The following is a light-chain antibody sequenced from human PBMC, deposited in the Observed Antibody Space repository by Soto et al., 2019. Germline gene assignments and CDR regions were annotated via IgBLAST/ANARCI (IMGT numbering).Light chain of an antibody. Sequence: DIQMAQSPSSLSASIGDRVTITCRASQGISEYLAWYQQRPGNAPNLLIYGASILQSGVPSRFSGSGSGTHFTLTISSLQPEDVSTYYCHSYNSLPRTFGQGTTVEIK. J-gene: IGKJ1*01. CDR3: HSYNSLPRT. V-gene: IGKV1-27*01. CDR2: GAS. CDR1: QGISEY.